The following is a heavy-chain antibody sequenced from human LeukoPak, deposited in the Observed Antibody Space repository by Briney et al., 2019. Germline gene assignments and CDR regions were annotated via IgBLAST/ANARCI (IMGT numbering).Heavy chain of an antibody. V-gene: IGHV4-38-2*01. CDR3: ARRPRTPMVRGSNWFDP. CDR2: IYHSGST. Sequence: SETLSLTCAVSGYSISSGYYWGWIRQPPGQGLEWMGSIYHSGSTYYNPSLKSRITISVDTSKNQFSLKLSSVTAADTAVYYCARRPRTPMVRGSNWFDPWGQGTLVTVSS. J-gene: IGHJ5*02. D-gene: IGHD3-10*01. CDR1: GYSISSGYY.